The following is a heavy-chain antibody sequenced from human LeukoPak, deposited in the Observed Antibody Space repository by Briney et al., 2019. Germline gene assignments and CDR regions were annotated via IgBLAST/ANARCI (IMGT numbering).Heavy chain of an antibody. CDR1: GITLSNYG. Sequence: GGSLRLSCAVSGITLSNYGMSWVRQAPGKGLEWVAGISDSGGRTNYADSVKGRFTISRDNSKNTLYVQMNSLRAEDTAVYYCARKSGSGIYYYFDYWGQGTLVTVSS. V-gene: IGHV3-23*01. CDR2: ISDSGGRT. D-gene: IGHD3-10*01. CDR3: ARKSGSGIYYYFDY. J-gene: IGHJ4*02.